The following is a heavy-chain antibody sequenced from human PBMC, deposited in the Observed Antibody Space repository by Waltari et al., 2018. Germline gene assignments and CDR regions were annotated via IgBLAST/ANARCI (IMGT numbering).Heavy chain of an antibody. V-gene: IGHV4-34*01. CDR3: ARGRPFYETSGYYYNY. J-gene: IGHJ4*02. Sequence: QVQLQQWGAGLLKPSETLSLTCAVYAGSFRDYFCGCIRQAPGKGREWTGEINHSGSTNYSPSLKSRVTISLDTSKSQFSLTLTSVTAADTALYYCARGRPFYETSGYYYNYWGQGTLVTVSS. CDR2: INHSGST. CDR1: AGSFRDYF. D-gene: IGHD3-22*01.